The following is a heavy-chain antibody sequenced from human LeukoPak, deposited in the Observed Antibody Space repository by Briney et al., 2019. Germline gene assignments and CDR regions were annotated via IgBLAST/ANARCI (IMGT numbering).Heavy chain of an antibody. Sequence: ASVKVSCKASGYTFTGYYMHWVRQAPGQGLEWMGRINPNSGGTNYAQKLQGRVTMTADISTSTAYMELRSLRSDDTAVYHCARGGSRMVTYGSLDYWGQGSLVTVSS. V-gene: IGHV1-2*06. J-gene: IGHJ4*02. CDR2: INPNSGGT. CDR3: ARGGSRMVTYGSLDY. D-gene: IGHD2-15*01. CDR1: GYTFTGYY.